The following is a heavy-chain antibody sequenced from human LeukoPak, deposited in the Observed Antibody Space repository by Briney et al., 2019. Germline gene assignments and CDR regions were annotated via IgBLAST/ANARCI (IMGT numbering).Heavy chain of an antibody. CDR1: GFTFNSYS. D-gene: IGHD3-9*01. CDR3: AEENYDILTRHGNWFDP. V-gene: IGHV3-48*01. J-gene: IGHJ5*02. Sequence: GGSLRLSCAASGFTFNSYSMHWVRQAPGKGLEWVSYISSLSSTLKYADSVKGRFTISRDSSENTLYLQMNSLRAEDTAVYYCAEENYDILTRHGNWFDPWGQGTLVTVSS. CDR2: ISSLSSTL.